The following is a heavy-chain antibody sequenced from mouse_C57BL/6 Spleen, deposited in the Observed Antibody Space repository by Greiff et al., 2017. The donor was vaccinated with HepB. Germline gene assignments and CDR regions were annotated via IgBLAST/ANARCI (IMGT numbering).Heavy chain of an antibody. CDR3: ASNSHYAMDY. CDR2: ISSGSSTI. Sequence: EVKVVESGGGLVKPGGSLKLSCAASGFTFSDYGMHWVRQAPEKGLEWVAYISSGSSTIYYADTVKDRFTISRDNAKNTLFLQMTSLRSEDTAMYYCASNSHYAMDYWGQGTSVTVSS. D-gene: IGHD1-3*01. J-gene: IGHJ4*01. V-gene: IGHV5-17*01. CDR1: GFTFSDYG.